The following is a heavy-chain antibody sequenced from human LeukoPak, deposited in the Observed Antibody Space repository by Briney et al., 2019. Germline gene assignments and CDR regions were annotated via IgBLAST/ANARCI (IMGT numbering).Heavy chain of an antibody. CDR2: IYYSGST. Sequence: SETLSLTCTVSGGSISSYYWSWIRQPPGKGLEWIGYIYYSGSTKYNPFLKSRVTISVDTSKNQFSLKLSSVTAADTAVYYCASSALTMVRGVMSPNDYWGQGTLVTVSS. D-gene: IGHD3-10*01. V-gene: IGHV4-59*12. J-gene: IGHJ4*02. CDR3: ASSALTMVRGVMSPNDY. CDR1: GGSISSYY.